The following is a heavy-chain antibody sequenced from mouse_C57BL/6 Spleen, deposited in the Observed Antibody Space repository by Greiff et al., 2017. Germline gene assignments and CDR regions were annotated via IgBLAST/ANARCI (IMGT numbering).Heavy chain of an antibody. Sequence: VQLQQSGAELVKPGASVKISCKASGYAFSSYWMNWVKQRPGKGLEWIGQIYPGDGDTNYNGKFKGKATLTADKSSSTAYMQLSSLTSEDSAVYFCARSGDYDSSYSALFAYWGQGTLVTVSA. V-gene: IGHV1-80*01. CDR1: GYAFSSYW. D-gene: IGHD1-1*01. J-gene: IGHJ3*01. CDR2: IYPGDGDT. CDR3: ARSGDYDSSYSALFAY.